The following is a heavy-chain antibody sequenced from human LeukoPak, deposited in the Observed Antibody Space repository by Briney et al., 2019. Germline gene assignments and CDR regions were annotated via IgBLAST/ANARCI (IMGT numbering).Heavy chain of an antibody. Sequence: SETLSLTCSVSGGSISSYYWSWIRQPPGKGLEWIGYIYYSGSANYNPSLKSRVTISVDTSKNQFSLKLSSVTAADTAVYYCARHSRDGPEDYWGQGTLVTVSS. CDR2: IYYSGSA. CDR3: ARHSRDGPEDY. CDR1: GGSISSYY. J-gene: IGHJ4*02. V-gene: IGHV4-59*08. D-gene: IGHD5-24*01.